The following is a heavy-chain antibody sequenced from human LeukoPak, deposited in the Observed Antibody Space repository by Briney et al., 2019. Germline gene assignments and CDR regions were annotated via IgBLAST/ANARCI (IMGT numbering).Heavy chain of an antibody. Sequence: AGGSLRLSCAASGFTFSYYWMHWVRQAPGEGLVWVSRINDDGRTTTYADSVKGRITISRDNAKNTLYLQMSSLRVEDTAVYYCARSGITMVGGASIGLLTFDIWSPGTMVTVSP. D-gene: IGHD3-10*01. V-gene: IGHV3-74*03. CDR3: ARSGITMVGGASIGLLTFDI. CDR1: GFTFSYYW. CDR2: INDDGRTT. J-gene: IGHJ3*02.